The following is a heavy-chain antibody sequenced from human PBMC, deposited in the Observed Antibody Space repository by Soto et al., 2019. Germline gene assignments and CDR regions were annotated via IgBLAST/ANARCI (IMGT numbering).Heavy chain of an antibody. Sequence: ASVKVSCKASGYTFTSYDINWVRQATGQGLEWMGWMNPNSGNTGYAQKFQGRVTMTRNTSISTAYMELSSLRSEDTAVYYCARGRFDDFWSGYYTVGDYYYYYYMDVWGKGTTVTVS. J-gene: IGHJ6*03. V-gene: IGHV1-8*01. CDR2: MNPNSGNT. CDR3: ARGRFDDFWSGYYTVGDYYYYYYMDV. D-gene: IGHD3-3*01. CDR1: GYTFTSYD.